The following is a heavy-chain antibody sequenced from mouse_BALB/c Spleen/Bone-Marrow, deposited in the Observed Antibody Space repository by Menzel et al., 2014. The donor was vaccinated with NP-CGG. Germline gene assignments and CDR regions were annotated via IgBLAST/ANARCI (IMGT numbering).Heavy chain of an antibody. J-gene: IGHJ4*01. CDR1: GFSLTDYG. CDR3: AKLNWVYAMDY. Sequence: VHVKQSGPGLVAPSQSLSITRTVSGFSLTDYGVTWVRQPPGKGLEWLGIIWGGGSTFYNSSLRSRLNVSKDNSKSQVFLKMNSLQADDTAMYYCAKLNWVYAMDYWGQGTSVTVSS. D-gene: IGHD4-1*02. CDR2: IWGGGST. V-gene: IGHV2-6-5*01.